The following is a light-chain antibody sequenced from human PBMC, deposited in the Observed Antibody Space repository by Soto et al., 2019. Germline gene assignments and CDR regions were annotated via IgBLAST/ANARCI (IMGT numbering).Light chain of an antibody. CDR2: DAS. CDR1: QSVSSY. J-gene: IGKJ3*01. V-gene: IGKV3-11*01. CDR3: QQRSNWPT. Sequence: EIVLTQSPATLSLSPGERATLSCRASQSVSSYLAWYQQKPGQALRLLIYDASNRATGIPARFSGSGSGTDFTLTISSLEPEDFAVYYCQQRSNWPTFGPGTKVDIK.